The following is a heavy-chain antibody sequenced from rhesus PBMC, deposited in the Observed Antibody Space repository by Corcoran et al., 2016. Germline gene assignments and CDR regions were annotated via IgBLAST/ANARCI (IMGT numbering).Heavy chain of an antibody. J-gene: IGHJ4*01. D-gene: IGHD3-9*01. CDR1: CGSIRHRYR. CDR3: ARAEDDYGYYYTTTFDY. Sequence: QVQLQESGPGVVKPSETLSLTCAVSCGSIRHRYRWLWIRPPPGKGMAWIGYIYGSSTSTNYNPSLKSRVTISKDTSKNQFSLKLSSVTAADTAVYYCARAEDDYGYYYTTTFDYWGQGVLVTVSS. CDR2: IYGSSTST. V-gene: IGHV4S10*01.